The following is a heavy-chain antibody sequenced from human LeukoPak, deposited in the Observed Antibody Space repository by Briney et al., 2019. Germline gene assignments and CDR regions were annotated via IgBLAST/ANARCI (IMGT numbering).Heavy chain of an antibody. D-gene: IGHD2-21*01. V-gene: IGHV3-74*01. J-gene: IGHJ6*03. CDR2: VRGDGGTT. Sequence: QSGGSLRLSCAASGFTFSDYWMHWVRQAPGKGLEWVSRVRGDGGTTTYADSVRGRFTISRDNANNSVHLQMSSLRAEDTAVYYCATPGVRDYYYYLDVWGTGTTVTVSS. CDR1: GFTFSDYW. CDR3: ATPGVRDYYYYLDV.